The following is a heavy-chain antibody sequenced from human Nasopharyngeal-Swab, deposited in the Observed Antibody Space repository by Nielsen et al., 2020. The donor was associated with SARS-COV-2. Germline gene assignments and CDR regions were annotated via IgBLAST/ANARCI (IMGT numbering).Heavy chain of an antibody. CDR1: GFTFSSYA. CDR2: ISGSGGST. CDR3: AKDRGYSSGWE. J-gene: IGHJ4*02. D-gene: IGHD6-19*01. Sequence: LKISCAASGFTFSSYAMSWVRQAPGKGLEWVSAISGSGGSTYYADSVKGRFTISRDNSKYTLYVQMNSLRAEDTAVYYCAKDRGYSSGWEWGQGTLVTVSS. V-gene: IGHV3-23*01.